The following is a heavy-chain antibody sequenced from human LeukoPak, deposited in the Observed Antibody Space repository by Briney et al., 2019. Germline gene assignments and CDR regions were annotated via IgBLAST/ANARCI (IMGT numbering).Heavy chain of an antibody. CDR1: GYTLTELS. CDR2: FDPEDGET. J-gene: IGHJ3*02. V-gene: IGHV1-24*01. D-gene: IGHD3-10*01. Sequence: ASVKVSCKVSGYTLTELSMHWVRQAPGKGLEWMGIFDPEDGETIYVQKFQGRVTMTEDKSTDTAYMELSSLRSEDTAVYYCATDLNYYGSGSYYLNIWGQGTMVSVSS. CDR3: ATDLNYYGSGSYYLNI.